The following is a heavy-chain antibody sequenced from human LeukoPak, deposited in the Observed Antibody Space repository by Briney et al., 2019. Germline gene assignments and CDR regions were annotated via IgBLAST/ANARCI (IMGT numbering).Heavy chain of an antibody. D-gene: IGHD1-14*01. CDR1: GFTFGGYG. J-gene: IGHJ4*02. CDR2: RA. V-gene: IGHV3-33*05. Sequence: GGSPRLSSAGSGFTFGGYGMHWFRQTPGKGLEWVAVRAFYADSVKGRFTISRDNSKNTMSVQMDDLRAEDTAVYYCTRYNNDHFDYWGQGTLVTVSS. CDR3: TRYNNDHFDY.